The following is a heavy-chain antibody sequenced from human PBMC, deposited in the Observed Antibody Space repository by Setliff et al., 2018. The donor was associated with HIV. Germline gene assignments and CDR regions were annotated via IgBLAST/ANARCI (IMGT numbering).Heavy chain of an antibody. Sequence: GESLKISCEASGYIFTNYWIGWVRQMPGRGLEYMGIILPRDSDTRYSPSFQGQVTISADKSTSTAYLQWSSLKASDTAMYYCARLSVVTATRIYYFDYWGQGTLVTVSS. CDR3: ARLSVVTATRIYYFDY. CDR2: ILPRDSDT. J-gene: IGHJ4*02. D-gene: IGHD2-21*02. CDR1: GYIFTNYW. V-gene: IGHV5-51*01.